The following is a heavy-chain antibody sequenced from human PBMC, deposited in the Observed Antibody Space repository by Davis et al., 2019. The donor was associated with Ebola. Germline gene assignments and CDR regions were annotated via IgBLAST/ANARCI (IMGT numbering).Heavy chain of an antibody. CDR1: GFTLSSDA. CDR2: ISYDGSNK. CDR3: ARDSQPYYSSSSLTFDY. J-gene: IGHJ4*02. V-gene: IGHV3-30*04. D-gene: IGHD6-6*01. Sequence: GESLKIPCAASGFTLSSDAMHWVRQAPGKGLEWVAVISYDGSNKYYADSVKGRFTISRDNSKNTLYLQMNSLRAEDTAVYYCARDSQPYYSSSSLTFDYWGQGTLVTVSS.